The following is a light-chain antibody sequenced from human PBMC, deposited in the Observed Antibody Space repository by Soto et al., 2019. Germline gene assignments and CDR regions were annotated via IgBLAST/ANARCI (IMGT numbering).Light chain of an antibody. CDR3: VLYMGRGIWV. Sequence: QTVVTQEPAFSVSPGRTVTLTCGLSSGSVSTTYYPNWYQQTPGQAPRTLIYSTDTRSSGVPDRFSGSILGNKAALTITGAQADDESDYYCVLYMGRGIWVFGGGTKVTVI. J-gene: IGLJ3*02. CDR1: SGSVSTTYY. CDR2: STD. V-gene: IGLV8-61*01.